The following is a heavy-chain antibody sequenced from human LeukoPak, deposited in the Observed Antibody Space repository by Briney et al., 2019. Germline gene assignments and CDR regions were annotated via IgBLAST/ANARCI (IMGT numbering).Heavy chain of an antibody. CDR3: ARDITGTTNFDY. Sequence: GASVKVSCKASGYTFTSYYMHWVRQAPGQGLEWMEIINPSGGSTSYAQKFQGRVTMTRDMSTSTVYMELSSLRSEDTAVYYCARDITGTTNFDYWGQGTLVTVSS. D-gene: IGHD1-20*01. CDR1: GYTFTSYY. J-gene: IGHJ4*02. V-gene: IGHV1-46*01. CDR2: INPSGGST.